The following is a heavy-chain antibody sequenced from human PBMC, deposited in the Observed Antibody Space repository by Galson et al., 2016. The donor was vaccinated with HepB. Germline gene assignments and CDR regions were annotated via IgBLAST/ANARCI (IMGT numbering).Heavy chain of an antibody. CDR1: GGSFSGYF. CDR3: ARFDSF. J-gene: IGHJ4*02. D-gene: IGHD3-10*01. CDR2: INRSGGT. V-gene: IGHV4-34*01. Sequence: SETLSLTCAVYGGSFSGYFWSWIRQPPGKGLEWIGEINRSGGTNYNPSLKSRVTISVDTSKNHFSLNLSSVTAADTAVYYCARFDSFWGQGTLVTVSS.